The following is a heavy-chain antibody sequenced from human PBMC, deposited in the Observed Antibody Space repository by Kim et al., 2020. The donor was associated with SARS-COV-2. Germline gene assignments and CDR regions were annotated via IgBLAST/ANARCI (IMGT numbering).Heavy chain of an antibody. CDR2: IIHVGSGT. V-gene: IGHV3-23*03. Sequence: GGSLRLSCAASGFTLGNNAMSCVRQAPGKRLEWVSFIIHVGSGTYYAYSVKVRFTISSDSSRNTLYLQMNSLRVEDTDVYYCMKDKVEGWGQGTTVTVS. J-gene: IGHJ6*02. CDR1: GFTLGNNA. CDR3: MKDKVEG.